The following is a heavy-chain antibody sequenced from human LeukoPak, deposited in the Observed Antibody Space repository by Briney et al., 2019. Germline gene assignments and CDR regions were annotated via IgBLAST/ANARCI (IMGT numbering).Heavy chain of an antibody. V-gene: IGHV1-69*05. D-gene: IGHD6-6*01. Sequence: SVKVSCKASGYTFTSYAISWVRQAPGQGLEWMGGIIPIFGTANYAQKFQGRVTITTDESTSTAYMELSSLRSEDTAVYYCARDSLGSSSSWALGAFDIWGQGTMVTVSS. J-gene: IGHJ3*02. CDR2: IIPIFGTA. CDR3: ARDSLGSSSSWALGAFDI. CDR1: GYTFTSYA.